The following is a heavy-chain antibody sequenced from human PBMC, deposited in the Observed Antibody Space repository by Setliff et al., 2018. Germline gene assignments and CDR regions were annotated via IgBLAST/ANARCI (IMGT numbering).Heavy chain of an antibody. CDR3: AKDKDVRVDYFDY. V-gene: IGHV3-23*01. CDR1: GFTFSSFA. CDR2: INVGGANT. D-gene: IGHD3-10*01. J-gene: IGHJ4*02. Sequence: GGSLRLSCAASGFTFSSFAMSWVRQAPGKRLEWVSIINVGGANTYYRDSVKGRFTISRDNSKSTLYLQMNSLRAEDTAIYYCAKDKDVRVDYFDYWGPGTLVTVSS.